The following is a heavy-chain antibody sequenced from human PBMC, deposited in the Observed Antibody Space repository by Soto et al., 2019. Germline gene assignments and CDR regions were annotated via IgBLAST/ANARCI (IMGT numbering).Heavy chain of an antibody. CDR3: ARAHCSGGSCYSVQHWFDP. V-gene: IGHV4-4*02. CDR2: MYLSGST. J-gene: IGHJ5*02. Sequence: QVQLQESAPGLVKPSGTLPPPGVAPGGSTAVSTCWVGSPRPPGKGLNGLGEMYLSGSTNHNPSLKSRVTISVDKSKNQFSLKLSSVTAADTAVYYCARAHCSGGSCYSVQHWFDPWGQGTLVTVSS. CDR1: GGSTAVSTC. D-gene: IGHD2-15*01.